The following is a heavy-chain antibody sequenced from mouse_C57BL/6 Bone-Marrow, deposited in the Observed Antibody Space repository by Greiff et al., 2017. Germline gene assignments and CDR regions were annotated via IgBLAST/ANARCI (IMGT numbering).Heavy chain of an antibody. CDR1: GFNIKDYY. CDR3: ARGGVSAY. J-gene: IGHJ3*01. Sequence: EVHLVESGAELVKPGASVKLSCTASGFNIKDYYMHWVQQSTEQGLEWIGRIDPEDGETKYAPKFPGQSTITADTSSNTAYLQLSSLTSEDTAVYYCARGGVSAYWGQGTLVTGSA. CDR2: IDPEDGET. V-gene: IGHV14-2*01.